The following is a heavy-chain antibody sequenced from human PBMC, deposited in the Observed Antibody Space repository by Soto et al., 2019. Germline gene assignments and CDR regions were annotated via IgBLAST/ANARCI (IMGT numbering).Heavy chain of an antibody. CDR1: GFTFSSYA. CDR2: ISYDGSNK. CDR3: ARDLPLLPARGMDV. V-gene: IGHV3-30-3*01. J-gene: IGHJ6*02. Sequence: QVQLVESGGGVVQPGRSLRLSCAASGFTFSSYAMHWVRQAPGKGLEWVAVISYDGSNKYYADSVKGRFTISRDNSKNTLYLQMNRLRAEDTAVYYCARDLPLLPARGMDVWGQGTTVTVSS.